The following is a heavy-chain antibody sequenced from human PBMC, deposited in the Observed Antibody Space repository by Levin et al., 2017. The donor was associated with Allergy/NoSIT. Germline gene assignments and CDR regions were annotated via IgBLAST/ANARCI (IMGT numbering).Heavy chain of an antibody. CDR2: IYYSGST. D-gene: IGHD2-2*03. CDR1: GGSISGGGYH. Sequence: SQTLSLTCTVSGGSISGGGYHWTWIRQHPEKGLEWIGYIYYSGSTFDNPSLKSRLMISVDTSKNQFSLNVSSVTAADTAVYYCAREDGSTFDFWGQGALVTVAS. V-gene: IGHV4-31*03. CDR3: AREDGSTFDF. J-gene: IGHJ4*02.